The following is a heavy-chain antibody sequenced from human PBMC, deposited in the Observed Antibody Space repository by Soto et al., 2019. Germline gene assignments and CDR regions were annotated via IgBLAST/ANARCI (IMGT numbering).Heavy chain of an antibody. CDR2: IKSKTDGGTT. CDR3: TTEIVVVPAAYNYYYYYMDV. D-gene: IGHD2-2*01. J-gene: IGHJ6*03. Sequence: EVQLVESGGGLVQPGGSLRLSCAASGFTFSNAWMSWVRQAPGKGLEWVGRIKSKTDGGTTDYAAPVKGRFTISRDDSKNTLSLQMNSLKTEDTAVYYCTTEIVVVPAAYNYYYYYMDVWGKGTTVTVSS. V-gene: IGHV3-15*01. CDR1: GFTFSNAW.